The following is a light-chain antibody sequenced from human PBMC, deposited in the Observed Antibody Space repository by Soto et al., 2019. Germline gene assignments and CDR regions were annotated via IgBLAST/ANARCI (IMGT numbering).Light chain of an antibody. J-gene: IGLJ1*01. V-gene: IGLV2-14*03. CDR2: DVF. CDR1: NSDVGGYNY. CDR3: SSYTTTNTLDV. Sequence: QSALTQPASVSGSPGQSITIPCTGTNSDVGGYNYVSWYQHHPGKAPKLMIYDVFNRPSGVSSRFSGSKSGSTASLTISGLQAEDEADYYCSSYTTTNTLDVFGTGTKLTVL.